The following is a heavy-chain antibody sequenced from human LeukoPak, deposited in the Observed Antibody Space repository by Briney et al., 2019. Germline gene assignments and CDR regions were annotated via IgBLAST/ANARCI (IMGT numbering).Heavy chain of an antibody. J-gene: IGHJ5*02. CDR1: GDSVSSNSAA. D-gene: IGHD6-19*01. V-gene: IGHV6-1*01. Sequence: SQTLSLTCAISGDSVSSNSAAWNWIRQSPSRGLEWLGRTYYRSKSYNDYAVSVKSRITINPDTSKSQFSLQLNSVTPEDTAVYYCARGASSGWYTVGGFDPWGQGTLVTVSS. CDR2: TYYRSKSYN. CDR3: ARGASSGWYTVGGFDP.